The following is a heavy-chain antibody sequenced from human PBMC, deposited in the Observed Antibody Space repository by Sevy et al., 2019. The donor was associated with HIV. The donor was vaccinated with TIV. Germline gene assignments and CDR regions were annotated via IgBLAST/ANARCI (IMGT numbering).Heavy chain of an antibody. D-gene: IGHD3-10*01. J-gene: IGHJ4*02. CDR1: GGTFSSYA. CDR2: IIPIFGTA. V-gene: IGHV1-69*13. Sequence: ASVKVSCKASGGTFSSYAISWVRHAPGQGLERMGGIIPIFGTANYAQKFQGRVTITADESTSTAYMELSSLRSEDTAVYYCARGAPPRALSGYYFDYWGQGTLVTVSS. CDR3: ARGAPPRALSGYYFDY.